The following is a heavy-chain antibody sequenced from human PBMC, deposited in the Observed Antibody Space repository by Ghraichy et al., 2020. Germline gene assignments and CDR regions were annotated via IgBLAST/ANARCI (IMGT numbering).Heavy chain of an antibody. CDR1: GFTVSSNF. D-gene: IGHD3-3*01. CDR3: AAGRITIFGVARPWYFDL. V-gene: IGHV3-53*01. Sequence: GGSLRLSCAASGFTVSSNFMSWVRQAPGKGLEWVSVIYTVGNTYYADSVKGRFTISRDNSKNTLYLQMNSLRAEDTAMYYRAAGRITIFGVARPWYFDLWGRGTLVTVSS. J-gene: IGHJ2*01. CDR2: IYTVGNT.